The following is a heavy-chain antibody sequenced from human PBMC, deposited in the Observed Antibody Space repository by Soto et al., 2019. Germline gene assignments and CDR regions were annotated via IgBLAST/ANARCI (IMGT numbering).Heavy chain of an antibody. D-gene: IGHD6-13*01. CDR3: AGRYSSSWYYYYGMDV. V-gene: IGHV4-59*01. CDR2: IYYSGST. Sequence: LVTLSLTCTVSGDSISSYSWSWIRQPPGKGLEWIGYIYYSGSTNYNPSLKSRVTISVDTSKNQFSLKLSSVTAADTAVYYCAGRYSSSWYYYYGMDVWGQGTTVTVS. J-gene: IGHJ6*02. CDR1: GDSISSYS.